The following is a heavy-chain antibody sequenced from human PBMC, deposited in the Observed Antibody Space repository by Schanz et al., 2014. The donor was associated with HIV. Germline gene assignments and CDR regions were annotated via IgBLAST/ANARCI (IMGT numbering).Heavy chain of an antibody. CDR2: ISGGST. D-gene: IGHD3-10*01. CDR3: AKCPTMVRGTGMDV. V-gene: IGHV3-23*04. J-gene: IGHJ6*02. Sequence: EVQLVESGGGLVQPGGSLRLSCAASGLTLSSYGMSWVRQAPGKGLEWVSSISGGSTYYTDSVKGRFTISRDNSKNTLYLQMDSLRAEDTAVYYCAKCPTMVRGTGMDVWGQGTTVTVSS. CDR1: GLTLSSYG.